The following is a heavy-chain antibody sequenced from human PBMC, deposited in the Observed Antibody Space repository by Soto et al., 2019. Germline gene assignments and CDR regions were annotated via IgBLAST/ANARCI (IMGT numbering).Heavy chain of an antibody. CDR3: ERDIAAAGTVDWFDP. V-gene: IGHV3-33*01. D-gene: IGHD6-13*01. Sequence: GGSLRLSCAASGFTFSSYGMHWVRQAPGKGLEWVAVIWYDGSNKYYADSVKGRFTISRDNSKNTLYLQMNSLRAEDTAVYYCERDIAAAGTVDWFDPWGQGTLVTVS. CDR2: IWYDGSNK. CDR1: GFTFSSYG. J-gene: IGHJ5*02.